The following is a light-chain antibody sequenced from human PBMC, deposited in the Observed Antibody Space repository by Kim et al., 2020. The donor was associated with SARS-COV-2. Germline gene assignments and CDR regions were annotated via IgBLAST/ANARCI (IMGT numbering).Light chain of an antibody. CDR1: ALPDQY. CDR3: QSAERRGTYYF. J-gene: IGLJ1*01. V-gene: IGLV3-25*03. Sequence: SYELTQPPSVSVSPGQTARITCSGDALPDQYAYWYQQKPGQAPVMVIYRDTERPSGIPGRFSGSSSGTTVTLTISGVQAEDEADYYCQSAERRGTYYFFG. CDR2: RDT.